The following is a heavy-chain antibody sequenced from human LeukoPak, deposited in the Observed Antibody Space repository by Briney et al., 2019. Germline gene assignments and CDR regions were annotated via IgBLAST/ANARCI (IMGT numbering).Heavy chain of an antibody. CDR1: GVSISSYY. V-gene: IGHV4-34*01. D-gene: IGHD2/OR15-2a*01. CDR3: ARISMWTRGDY. Sequence: PSETLSLTCTVSGVSISSYYWSWIRQPPGKGLEWIGEINHSGSTNYNPSLKSRVTISVDTSKNQFSLKLSSVTAADTAVYYCARISMWTRGDYWGQGTLVTVSS. CDR2: INHSGST. J-gene: IGHJ4*02.